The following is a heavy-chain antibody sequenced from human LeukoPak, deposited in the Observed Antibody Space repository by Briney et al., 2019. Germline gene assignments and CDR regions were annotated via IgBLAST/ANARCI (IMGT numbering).Heavy chain of an antibody. CDR2: VNSDGSGT. J-gene: IGHJ4*02. D-gene: IGHD3-16*01. Sequence: GGSLRLFCAASRCTFSSYWMHWVRQAPGKGLAWVSHVNSDGSGTDYADSVKGRFTISRDNAKNTLYLQMNSLRVEVTAVYYCVCLGLGGLSLDWGQGTLVTVSS. CDR1: RCTFSSYW. CDR3: VCLGLGGLSLD. V-gene: IGHV3-74*01.